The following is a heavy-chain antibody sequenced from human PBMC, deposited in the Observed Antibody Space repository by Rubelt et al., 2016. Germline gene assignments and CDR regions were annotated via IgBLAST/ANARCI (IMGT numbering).Heavy chain of an antibody. CDR3: ATGAVRYYYYMDA. J-gene: IGHJ6*03. CDR2: IYYSGST. CDR1: GGSISRSSYY. Sequence: QLQLQESGPGLLKSSETLSLTCTVSGGSISRSSYYWGWIRQPPGKGLEWIGSIYYSGSTCYNPTLKRRVTISVDTPKNQVTLKLNSLTAADTAVYYCATGAVRYYYYMDAWGKGTTVTVSS. V-gene: IGHV4-39*01.